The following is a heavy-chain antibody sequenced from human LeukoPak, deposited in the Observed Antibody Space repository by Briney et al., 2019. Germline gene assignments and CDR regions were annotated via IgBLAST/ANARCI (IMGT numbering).Heavy chain of an antibody. J-gene: IGHJ4*02. CDR3: ARVIVGELSSGYYYYFDY. CDR2: INPNSGGT. D-gene: IGHD3-22*01. V-gene: IGHV1-2*02. CDR1: GYTFTGYY. Sequence: ASVNVSCKASGYTFTGYYMHWVRQAPGQGLEWMGWINPNSGGTNYAQKFQGRVTMTRDTSISTAYMKLSRLRSDDTAVYYCARVIVGELSSGYYYYFDYWGQGTLVTVSS.